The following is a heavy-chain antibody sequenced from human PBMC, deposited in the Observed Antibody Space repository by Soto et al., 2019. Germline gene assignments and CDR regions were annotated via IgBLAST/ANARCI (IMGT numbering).Heavy chain of an antibody. J-gene: IGHJ4*02. Sequence: QVQLQESGPGLVKPSETLSLTCTFSGGSISSYYWSWIRQPPGKGLEWIGYIYYSGSTNYNPSLKSRVDISGDASKDQCSLKLGAVAAADTAVYYCARRYGTTFDYWGQGTLVTVSS. CDR2: IYYSGST. V-gene: IGHV4-59*01. CDR3: ARRYGTTFDY. CDR1: GGSISSYY. D-gene: IGHD1-7*01.